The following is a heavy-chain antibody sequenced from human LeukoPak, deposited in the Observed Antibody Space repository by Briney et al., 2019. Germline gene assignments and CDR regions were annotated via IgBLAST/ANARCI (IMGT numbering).Heavy chain of an antibody. Sequence: SVKVSCKASGFTFTSSAMQWVRQARGQRLEWIGWIVVGSGNTNYARKFQERVTITRDMSTSTACMELSSLRSEDTAVYYCAADRRGYCDGDCFSAWGQGTLVTVSS. V-gene: IGHV1-58*02. CDR1: GFTFTSSA. J-gene: IGHJ5*02. CDR3: AADRRGYCDGDCFSA. D-gene: IGHD2-21*02. CDR2: IVVGSGNT.